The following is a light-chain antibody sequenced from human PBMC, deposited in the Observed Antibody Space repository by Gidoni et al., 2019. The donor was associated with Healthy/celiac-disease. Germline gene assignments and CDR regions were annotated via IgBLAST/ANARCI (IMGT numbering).Light chain of an antibody. CDR3: QAWDSSTHVV. Sequence: SYELTQPPSVSVSPGPTASIACAGDKLGDKYACWYQQKPGQSPVLVIYQDSKRPSGIPERFSGSNSGNTATLTISGTHAMDEADYYCQAWDSSTHVVFGGGTKLTVL. V-gene: IGLV3-1*01. J-gene: IGLJ2*01. CDR2: QDS. CDR1: KLGDKY.